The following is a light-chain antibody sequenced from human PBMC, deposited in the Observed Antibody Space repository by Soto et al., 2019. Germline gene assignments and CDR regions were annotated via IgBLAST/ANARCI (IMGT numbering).Light chain of an antibody. V-gene: IGKV1-39*01. CDR3: QQSHSSPLS. Sequence: IPMTQSPSSLSASVGDRVTITCRAGQSISRNLNWYQQKPGKAPELLIYTASNLQSGVPSRFSGSGSGTDFALTISSLQPEDSAVYYCQQSHSSPLSFGGGTKVEFK. J-gene: IGKJ4*01. CDR1: QSISRN. CDR2: TAS.